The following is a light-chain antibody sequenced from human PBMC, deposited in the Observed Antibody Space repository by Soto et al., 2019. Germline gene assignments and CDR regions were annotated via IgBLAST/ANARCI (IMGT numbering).Light chain of an antibody. Sequence: IQLTQSPSSLSASVGDRVTISCRASQDISTFFAWYQQKPGKAPRLLISAASTLQSGVPSRFSGSGSGTEFTLTISSLQPEDFATYYCQQLSSYPITFGQGTRLEIK. CDR3: QQLSSYPIT. V-gene: IGKV1-9*01. CDR1: QDISTF. CDR2: AAS. J-gene: IGKJ5*01.